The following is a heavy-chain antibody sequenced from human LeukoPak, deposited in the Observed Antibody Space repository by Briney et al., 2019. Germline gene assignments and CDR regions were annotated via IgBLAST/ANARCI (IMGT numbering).Heavy chain of an antibody. D-gene: IGHD3-3*01. V-gene: IGHV3-23*01. CDR1: GFTFTGHT. J-gene: IGHJ4*02. Sequence: PGGSLRLSCAASGFTFTGHTMTWLRQAPGKGLEWVSIIGGRDDRTYYADSVKGRFTISRDNSKNTLYLQMNSLRGEDTAVYYCAKDPNTFYDFWSGYKWGQGTLVTVSS. CDR3: AKDPNTFYDFWSGYK. CDR2: IGGRDDRT.